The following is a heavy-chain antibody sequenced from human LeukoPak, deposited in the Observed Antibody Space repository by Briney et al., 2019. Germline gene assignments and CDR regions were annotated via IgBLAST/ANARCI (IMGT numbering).Heavy chain of an antibody. J-gene: IGHJ3*02. V-gene: IGHV3-23*01. CDR3: AKSLFTSAAGSGRASDI. CDR2: ISAGGDLT. D-gene: IGHD3-10*01. Sequence: PGGSLRLSCAASGFMFKDFPMTWVRQAAGKGLEWLSAISAGGDLTFHADSLRGRFTISRDNSKSTLYLQMDSLRAEDTAIYYCAKSLFTSAAGSGRASDIWGQGTMVTVSS. CDR1: GFMFKDFP.